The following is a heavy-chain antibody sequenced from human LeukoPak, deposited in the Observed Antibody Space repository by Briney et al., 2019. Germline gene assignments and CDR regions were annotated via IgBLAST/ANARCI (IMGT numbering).Heavy chain of an antibody. CDR3: ATYDNWVAGDV. D-gene: IGHD1-1*01. J-gene: IGHJ6*02. CDR2: IKKDGSEE. V-gene: IGHV3-7*01. Sequence: GGSLRLSCAASEFTFSDYCMSWVRQAPGNGPGWVSKIKKDGSEEHYVDSVKGRFTVSRDNAKNSLFLQMNSLRVEDTAVYYCATYDNWVAGDVWGQGTSASVSS. CDR1: EFTFSDYC.